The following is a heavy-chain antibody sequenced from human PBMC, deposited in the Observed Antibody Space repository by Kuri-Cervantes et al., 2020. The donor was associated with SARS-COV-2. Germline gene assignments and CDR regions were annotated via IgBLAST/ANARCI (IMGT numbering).Heavy chain of an antibody. CDR1: GFTFGDYA. Sequence: GGSLRLSCTTSGFTFGDYAMSWVRQAPGKGLEWVGFITSKAYGVTKEYAASVKGRFTISRDDSKNIAYLQMNSLKTEDTAVYYCTRVSKYYDGYGDDDYWGQGTLVTVSS. J-gene: IGHJ4*02. V-gene: IGHV3-49*04. D-gene: IGHD3-22*01. CDR2: ITSKAYGVTK. CDR3: TRVSKYYDGYGDDDY.